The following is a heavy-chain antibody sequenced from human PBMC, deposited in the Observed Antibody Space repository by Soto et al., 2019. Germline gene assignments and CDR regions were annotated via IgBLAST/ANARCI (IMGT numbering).Heavy chain of an antibody. Sequence: GGSLRLSCAASGFTFSSSAMSWVRQAPGMGLEWVSGISGGGASTKYADYVKGRFTISRDNSENTLYLQMNNLRADDTAVYYCAKQAGYSSDPFDYWGQGTLVTVSS. V-gene: IGHV3-23*01. CDR2: ISGGGAST. CDR3: AKQAGYSSDPFDY. D-gene: IGHD6-19*01. CDR1: GFTFSSSA. J-gene: IGHJ4*02.